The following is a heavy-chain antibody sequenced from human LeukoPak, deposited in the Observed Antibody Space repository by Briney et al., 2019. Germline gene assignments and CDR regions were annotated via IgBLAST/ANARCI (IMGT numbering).Heavy chain of an antibody. CDR2: IYWNDDK. D-gene: IGHD6-13*01. J-gene: IGHJ3*02. CDR3: AHKYFSSWRTVAFDI. V-gene: IGHV2-5*01. CDR1: GFSLSTSGVG. Sequence: SGPTLVKPTQTLTLTCTFSGFSLSTSGVGVGWIRQPPGKALGWLALIYWNDDKRYSPSLKSRLTITKDTSKNQVVLTMINMDPVDTATYYCAHKYFSSWRTVAFDIWGQGTMVTVSS.